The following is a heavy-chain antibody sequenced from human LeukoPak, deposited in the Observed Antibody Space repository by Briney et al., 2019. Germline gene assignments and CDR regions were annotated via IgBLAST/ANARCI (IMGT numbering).Heavy chain of an antibody. Sequence: SETLSLTCAVYGGSFSGYYWSWIRQPPGKGLEWIGEINHSGSTNYNPSLKSRVTISVDTSKNQFSLKLSSVTAADTAVYYCARVLRFFIWGQGTMVTVSS. CDR1: GGSFSGYY. V-gene: IGHV4-34*01. D-gene: IGHD3-3*01. CDR2: INHSGST. J-gene: IGHJ3*02. CDR3: ARVLRFFI.